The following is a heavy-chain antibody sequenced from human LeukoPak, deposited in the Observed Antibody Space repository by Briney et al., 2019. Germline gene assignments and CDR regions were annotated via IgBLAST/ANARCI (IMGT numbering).Heavy chain of an antibody. Sequence: GGSLRLSCVASGFTFKSHNMNWVRQAPGKGLEWVSFASGDSKVIYYADSVKGRFTISRDNAKNSLYLQMNSLRADDTAVYYCGRDGGVAYGLDVWGQGTTVTVSS. CDR3: GRDGGVAYGLDV. CDR2: ASGDSKVI. CDR1: GFTFKSHN. D-gene: IGHD3-3*01. V-gene: IGHV3-48*01. J-gene: IGHJ6*02.